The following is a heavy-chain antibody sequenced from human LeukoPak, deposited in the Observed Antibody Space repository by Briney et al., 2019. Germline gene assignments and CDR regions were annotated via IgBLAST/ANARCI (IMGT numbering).Heavy chain of an antibody. CDR1: GFTFGSFA. J-gene: IGHJ4*02. CDR3: AKDPARSAAYYFDY. V-gene: IGHV3-30*18. Sequence: GRSLRLSCAASGFTFGSFAMHWVRQAPGKGLEWVAVIAHDGHDKHYADSMKGRFAISRDNSKNTLYLQMDSLRAEDTAVYYCAKDPARSAAYYFDYWGQGTLVTVSS. D-gene: IGHD2-2*01. CDR2: IAHDGHDK.